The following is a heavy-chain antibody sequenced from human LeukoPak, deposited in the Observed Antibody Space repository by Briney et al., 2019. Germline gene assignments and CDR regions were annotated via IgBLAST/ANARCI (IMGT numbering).Heavy chain of an antibody. CDR3: ARDNIGGVGATMSAFDI. Sequence: ASVKVSCKASGDTFTGYYMHWVRQAPGQELEWMGWIYPNNGGTNYAQNFQGRVTMTRDTSMSTAYMELSRLRSDDTAVYYCARDNIGGVGATMSAFDIWGQGTMVTVSS. CDR2: IYPNNGGT. J-gene: IGHJ3*02. CDR1: GDTFTGYY. V-gene: IGHV1-2*02. D-gene: IGHD1-26*01.